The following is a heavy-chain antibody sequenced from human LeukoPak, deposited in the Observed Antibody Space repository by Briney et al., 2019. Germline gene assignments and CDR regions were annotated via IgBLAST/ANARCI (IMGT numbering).Heavy chain of an antibody. Sequence: GASVKVSCKASGGTFSSYAVSWVRQAPGQGLEWMGWINAGNGNTKYSQKFQGRVTITRDTSASTAYMELRSLRSDDTAVYYCATYPPVRGAAAGTLVYWGQGTLVTVSS. V-gene: IGHV1-3*01. CDR3: ATYPPVRGAAAGTLVY. CDR1: GGTFSSYA. CDR2: INAGNGNT. J-gene: IGHJ4*02. D-gene: IGHD6-13*01.